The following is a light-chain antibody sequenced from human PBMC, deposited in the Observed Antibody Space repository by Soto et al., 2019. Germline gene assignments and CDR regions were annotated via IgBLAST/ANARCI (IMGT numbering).Light chain of an antibody. V-gene: IGKV3-20*01. CDR3: QQYGSSPWT. Sequence: EVVMTQSPATLSVSPVDKVSLSCRANQTISNMLAWYQQKPGQAPRVLIYGASSRATGIPDRFSGSGSGTDFTLTISRLEPEDFAVYYCQQYGSSPWTFGQGTKVDI. CDR1: QTISNM. J-gene: IGKJ1*01. CDR2: GAS.